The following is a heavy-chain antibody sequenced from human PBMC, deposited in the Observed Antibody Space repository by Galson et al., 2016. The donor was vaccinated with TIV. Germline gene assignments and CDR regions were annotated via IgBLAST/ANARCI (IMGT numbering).Heavy chain of an antibody. V-gene: IGHV1-46*03. D-gene: IGHD3-16*01. CDR2: INPSGGST. CDR1: GYTFTSYY. Sequence: SVKVSCKASGYTFTSYYMHWVRQAPGRGLEWMGIINPSGGSTTYAQKFQGRVTMTRDTSTATVYMELSSLRNEDTAVYHCAIPWGEFFGLGSLDIWGQGTMVT. J-gene: IGHJ3*02. CDR3: AIPWGEFFGLGSLDI.